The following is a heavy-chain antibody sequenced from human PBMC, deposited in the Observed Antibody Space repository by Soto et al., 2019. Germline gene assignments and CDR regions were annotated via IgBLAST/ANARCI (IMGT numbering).Heavy chain of an antibody. D-gene: IGHD2-8*01. CDR3: ASPRRSSLGYCTNGVCSPFDY. Sequence: SVKVSCKASGGTFSSYAISWVRQAPGQGLEWMGGIIPIFGTANYAQKFQGRVTITADESTSTAYMELSSLRSEDTAVYYCASPRRSSLGYCTNGVCSPFDYWVPGTLVAVAS. V-gene: IGHV1-69*13. J-gene: IGHJ4*02. CDR2: IIPIFGTA. CDR1: GGTFSSYA.